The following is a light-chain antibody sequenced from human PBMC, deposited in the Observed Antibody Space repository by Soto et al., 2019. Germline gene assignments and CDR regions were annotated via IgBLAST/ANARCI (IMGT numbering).Light chain of an antibody. CDR3: KHYHSYSEW. J-gene: IGKJ4*02. V-gene: IGKV1-5*03. CDR1: QTIGSG. Sequence: DIQLTQSPSTLSGSVGDRVTITCRASQTIGSGLAWYQQKPGKAPKLLIYKASTLKSAVPSSFSCSGSGTEYTLTTSSLPPDDFGPNSCKHYHSYSEWFGRGTTV. CDR2: KAS.